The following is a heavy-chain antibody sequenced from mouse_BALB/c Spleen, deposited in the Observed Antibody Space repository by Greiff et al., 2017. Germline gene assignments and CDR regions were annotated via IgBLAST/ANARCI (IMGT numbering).Heavy chain of an antibody. CDR2: IYPGNVNT. Sequence: VQLQQSGPELVKPGASVRISCKASGYTFTSYYIHWVKQRPGQGLEWIGWIYPGNVNTKYNEKFKGKATLTADKSSSTAYMQLSSLTSEDSAVYFCARSEDYGSSSWFAYWGQGTLVTVSA. CDR1: GYTFTSYY. D-gene: IGHD1-1*01. CDR3: ARSEDYGSSSWFAY. J-gene: IGHJ3*01. V-gene: IGHV1S56*01.